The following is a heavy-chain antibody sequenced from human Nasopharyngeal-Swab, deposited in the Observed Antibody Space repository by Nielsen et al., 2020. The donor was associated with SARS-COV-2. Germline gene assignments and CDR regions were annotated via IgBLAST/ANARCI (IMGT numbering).Heavy chain of an antibody. CDR2: IRYDGSNK. V-gene: IGHV3-30*02. CDR3: VKDQAAIYYMDV. J-gene: IGHJ6*03. CDR1: GFTFSSYG. D-gene: IGHD6-25*01. Sequence: GGSLRLSCAASGFTFSSYGMHWVRQAPGKGLEWVAFIRYDGSNKYHSESVKGRFTISRVNSKNTLYLQMNSLRGEDPAVYYCVKDQAAIYYMDVWGKGTTVTVSS.